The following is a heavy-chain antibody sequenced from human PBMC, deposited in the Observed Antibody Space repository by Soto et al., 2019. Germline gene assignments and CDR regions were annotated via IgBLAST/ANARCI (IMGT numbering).Heavy chain of an antibody. D-gene: IGHD3-22*01. J-gene: IGHJ4*02. CDR1: AFTFNNYA. V-gene: IGHV3-23*01. CDR3: AKSRYSDSSGDFYDY. Sequence: EVQLLESGGGLVQPGGSLSLSCADSAFTFNNYAMSWVRQAPGKGLEWVSGIGGSGRTTYYADSVKGRFTISRDNSNNTLFLQMNSLRAEDTAVYYCAKSRYSDSSGDFYDYWGQGPLVTVSS. CDR2: IGGSGRTT.